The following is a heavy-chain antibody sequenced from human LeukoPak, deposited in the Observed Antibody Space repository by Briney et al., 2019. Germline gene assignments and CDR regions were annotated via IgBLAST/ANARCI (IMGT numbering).Heavy chain of an antibody. CDR1: GYTFTSYD. J-gene: IGHJ4*02. CDR3: ARGVRFGELLDY. D-gene: IGHD3-10*01. Sequence: ASVKVSCKASGYTFTSYDINWVRQATGQGLEWMGWMNPNSGNTGYVQKFQSRVTMTRNTSISTAYMELSSLRSEDTAVYYCARGVRFGELLDYWGQGTLVTVSS. CDR2: MNPNSGNT. V-gene: IGHV1-8*01.